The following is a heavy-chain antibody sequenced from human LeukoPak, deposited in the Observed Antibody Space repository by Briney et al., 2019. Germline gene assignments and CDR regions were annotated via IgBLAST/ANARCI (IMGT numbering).Heavy chain of an antibody. V-gene: IGHV3-48*01. CDR3: ARDSSGFYDYVWGSYPY. J-gene: IGHJ4*02. CDR2: ISSSSSTI. CDR1: GFTFSSYS. Sequence: GGSLRLSCAASGFTFSSYSMNWVRQAPGKGLEWVSYISSSSSTIYYADPVKGRFTISRDNAKNSLYLQMNSLRAEDTAVYYCARDSSGFYDYVWGSYPYWGQGTLVTVSS. D-gene: IGHD3-16*02.